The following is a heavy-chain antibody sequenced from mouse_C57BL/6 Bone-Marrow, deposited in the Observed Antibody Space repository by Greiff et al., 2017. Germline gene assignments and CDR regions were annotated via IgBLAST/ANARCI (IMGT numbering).Heavy chain of an antibody. CDR2: IYPRSGNT. CDR3: ARKRYYFDY. CDR1: GYTFTSYG. Sequence: QVQLQQSGAELARPGASVKLSCKASGYTFTSYGISWVKQRTGQGLEWIGEIYPRSGNTYYNEKFKGKATLTADKSSSTAYMELRRLTSEDSAVYFCARKRYYFDYWGQGTTLTVSS. J-gene: IGHJ2*01. V-gene: IGHV1-81*01.